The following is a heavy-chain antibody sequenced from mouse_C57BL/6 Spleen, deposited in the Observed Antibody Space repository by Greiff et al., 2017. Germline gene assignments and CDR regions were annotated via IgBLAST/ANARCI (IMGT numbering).Heavy chain of an antibody. Sequence: VQLKQSGPGLVKPSQSLSLTCSVTGYSITSGYYWNWIRQFPGNKLEWMGYISYDGSNNYNPSLKNRISITRDTSKNQFFLKLNSVTTEDTATYYCARVDLLLRSHYFDYWGQGTTLTVSS. J-gene: IGHJ2*01. CDR3: ARVDLLLRSHYFDY. CDR1: GYSITSGYY. D-gene: IGHD1-1*01. CDR2: ISYDGSN. V-gene: IGHV3-6*01.